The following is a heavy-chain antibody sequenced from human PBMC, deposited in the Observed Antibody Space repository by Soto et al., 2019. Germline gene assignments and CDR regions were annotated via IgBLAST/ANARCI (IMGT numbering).Heavy chain of an antibody. V-gene: IGHV3-30-3*01. Sequence: GGSLRLSCAASGFTFSSYAMHWVRQAPGKGREWVAVISYDGSNKYYADSVKGRFTISRDNSKNTLYLQMNSLRAEDTAVYYCARDRRRTTIFGVVTPRYYYYYGMDVWGQGTTVTVSS. CDR3: ARDRRRTTIFGVVTPRYYYYYGMDV. CDR2: ISYDGSNK. CDR1: GFTFSSYA. J-gene: IGHJ6*02. D-gene: IGHD3-3*01.